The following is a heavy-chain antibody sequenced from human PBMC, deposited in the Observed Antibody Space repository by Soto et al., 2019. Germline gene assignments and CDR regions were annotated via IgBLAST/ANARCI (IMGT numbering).Heavy chain of an antibody. CDR2: INHSGST. CDR1: GGSVNSGSHY. J-gene: IGHJ4*02. D-gene: IGHD1-20*01. CDR3: ARGHHITGKYGY. V-gene: IGHV4-61*01. Sequence: KASETLSLTCTVSGGSVNSGSHYWSWIRQSPGKGLEWIGEINHSGSTNYNPSLKSRVTISVDTSKNQFSLKLGSVTAADTAVYYCARGHHITGKYGYWGQGTLVTVSS.